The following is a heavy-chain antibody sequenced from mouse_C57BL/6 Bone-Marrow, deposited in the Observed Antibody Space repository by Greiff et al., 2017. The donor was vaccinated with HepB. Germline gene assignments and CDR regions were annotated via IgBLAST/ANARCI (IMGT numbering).Heavy chain of an antibody. CDR3: ASDYYGSPPFAY. V-gene: IGHV1-7*01. D-gene: IGHD1-1*01. CDR1: GYTFTSYW. CDR2: INPSSGYT. J-gene: IGHJ3*01. Sequence: QVQLQQSGAKLAKPGASVKLSCKASGYTFTSYWMHWVKQRPGQGLEWIGYINPSSGYTKYNQKFKDKATLTADKSSSTAYMQLSSLTYEDSAVYYCASDYYGSPPFAYWGQGTLVTVSA.